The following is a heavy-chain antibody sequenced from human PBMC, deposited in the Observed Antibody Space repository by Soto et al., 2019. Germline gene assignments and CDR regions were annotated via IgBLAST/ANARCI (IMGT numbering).Heavy chain of an antibody. V-gene: IGHV3-30-3*01. CDR3: AITTTGLAAAAPRFDY. CDR1: GFTFSSYA. D-gene: IGHD6-13*01. Sequence: QVQLVESGGGVVQPGRSLRLSCAASGFTFSSYAMHWVRQAPGKGLEWVAVISYDGSNKYYADSVKGRFTISRDNSKNTLYLQMNSLRAEDTAVYYCAITTTGLAAAAPRFDYWGQGTLVTVSS. J-gene: IGHJ4*02. CDR2: ISYDGSNK.